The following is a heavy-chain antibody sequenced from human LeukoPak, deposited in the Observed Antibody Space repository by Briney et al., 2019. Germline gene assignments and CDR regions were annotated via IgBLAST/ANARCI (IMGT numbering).Heavy chain of an antibody. CDR2: IYHSGST. D-gene: IGHD3-9*01. J-gene: IGHJ4*02. CDR3: ARQYDILTGYSDY. CDR1: GGSISSSGYY. V-gene: IGHV4-39*01. Sequence: PSETLSLTCTVSGGSISSSGYYWGWIRQPPGKGLEWIGSIYHSGSTYYNPSLKSRVTISVNTSKNQFSLKLSSVTAADTAVYYCARQYDILTGYSDYWGQGTLVTVSS.